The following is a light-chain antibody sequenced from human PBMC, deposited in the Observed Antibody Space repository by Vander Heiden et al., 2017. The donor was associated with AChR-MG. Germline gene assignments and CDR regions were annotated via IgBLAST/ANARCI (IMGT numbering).Light chain of an antibody. Sequence: IQFTQSPSPLSASGEERVTISCPGSQGISSYLAWYQQKPGEAPKLLIYAASTVQSGVPSRFSGSGSGTDFTLTISSLQPEDFATYYCQQLNSYPLTFGGGTKVEIK. CDR2: AAS. V-gene: IGKV1-9*01. CDR1: QGISSY. J-gene: IGKJ4*01. CDR3: QQLNSYPLT.